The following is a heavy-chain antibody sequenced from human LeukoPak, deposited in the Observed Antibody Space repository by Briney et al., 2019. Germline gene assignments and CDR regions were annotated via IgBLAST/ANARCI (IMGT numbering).Heavy chain of an antibody. CDR1: GGSFSGYY. Sequence: SETLSLTCAVSGGSFSGYYWSWIRQPPGKGLEWIGEINHSGSTNYNPSLKSRVTISVDTSKNQFSLKLSSVTAADTAVYYCARVVRITMIVVVTRDAFDIWGQGTMVTVSS. CDR2: INHSGST. D-gene: IGHD3-22*01. V-gene: IGHV4-34*01. CDR3: ARVVRITMIVVVTRDAFDI. J-gene: IGHJ3*02.